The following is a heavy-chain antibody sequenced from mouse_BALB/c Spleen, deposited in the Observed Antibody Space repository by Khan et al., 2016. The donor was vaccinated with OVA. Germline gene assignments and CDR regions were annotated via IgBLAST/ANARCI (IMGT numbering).Heavy chain of an antibody. CDR1: GYTFTSYT. Sequence: QVQLKQSGAELARPGASVKMSCKASGYTFTSYTIHWIKQRPGQGLEWIGYINPSSGYTNYNQKFKDKATLTADKSSTTAYMQLSSLTSDDSAVYYCARDGAYYRNDGWFAYCGQGTLVTVSA. V-gene: IGHV1-4*01. CDR3: ARDGAYYRNDGWFAY. D-gene: IGHD2-14*01. CDR2: INPSSGYT. J-gene: IGHJ3*01.